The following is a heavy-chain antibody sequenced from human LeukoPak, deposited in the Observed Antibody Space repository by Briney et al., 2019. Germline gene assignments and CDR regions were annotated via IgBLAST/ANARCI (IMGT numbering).Heavy chain of an antibody. J-gene: IGHJ4*02. Sequence: ASVTVSCTASGYTFTSHDINWVRQATGQGLEWMGWMSPNSGDTGYAQKFQGRVTMTSDSSISTAYMELSSLRSEDTAIYYCVRTPPNWGFDYWGQGTLVTVSS. CDR3: VRTPPNWGFDY. CDR1: GYTFTSHD. D-gene: IGHD7-27*01. V-gene: IGHV1-8*01. CDR2: MSPNSGDT.